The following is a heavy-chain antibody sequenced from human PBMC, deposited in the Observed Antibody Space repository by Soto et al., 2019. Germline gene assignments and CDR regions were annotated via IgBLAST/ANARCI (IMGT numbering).Heavy chain of an antibody. CDR2: IIPIFGTA. Sequence: SVKVSCEASGGTFSSYAISWVRQAPGQGLEWMGGIIPIFGTANYAQKFQGRVTITADESTSTAYMELSSLRSEDTAVYYCARGGDGYNYWFDPWGQGTLVTVSS. CDR1: GGTFSSYA. CDR3: ARGGDGYNYWFDP. D-gene: IGHD5-12*01. V-gene: IGHV1-69*13. J-gene: IGHJ5*02.